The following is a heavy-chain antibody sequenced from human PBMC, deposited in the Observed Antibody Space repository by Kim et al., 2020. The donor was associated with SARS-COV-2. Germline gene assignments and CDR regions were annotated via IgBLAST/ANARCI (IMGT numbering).Heavy chain of an antibody. V-gene: IGHV3-7*01. CDR3: ARHLPRYKYGFTDV. J-gene: IGHJ6*02. D-gene: IGHD5-18*01. CDR1: GFTFSSYW. Sequence: GGSLRLSCAASGFTFSSYWMTWVRQAPGKWLEWVANIKQDGSEKYYVDSVKGRFTISRDNAKNSLYLQMNSLRAEDTAVYYCARHLPRYKYGFTDVWGQGTTVPVSS. CDR2: IKQDGSEK.